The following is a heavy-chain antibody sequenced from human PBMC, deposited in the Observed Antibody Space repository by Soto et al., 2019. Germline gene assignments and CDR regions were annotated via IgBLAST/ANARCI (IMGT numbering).Heavy chain of an antibody. CDR3: ARDQPGYSYGYGLGY. V-gene: IGHV3-7*01. CDR2: IKQDGSEK. Sequence: PGGSLRLSCAASGFTFSSYWMSWVRQAPGKGLEWVANIKQDGSEKYYVDSVKGRLTISRDNAKNSLYLKMNSLRAEDTAVYYCARDQPGYSYGYGLGYWGKGTLVTVSS. D-gene: IGHD5-18*01. J-gene: IGHJ4*02. CDR1: GFTFSSYW.